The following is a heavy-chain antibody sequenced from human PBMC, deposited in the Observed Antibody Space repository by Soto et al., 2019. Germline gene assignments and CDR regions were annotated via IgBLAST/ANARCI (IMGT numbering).Heavy chain of an antibody. J-gene: IGHJ4*02. CDR2: NHYSGST. CDR3: AIEWGNLAIDY. V-gene: IGHV4-61*01. D-gene: IGHD3-16*01. CDR1: GGSVSSTNYY. Sequence: SETLSLTCTVSGGSVSSTNYYWTWIRQPPGKGLEWIGYNHYSGSTNYNPSLQSRVTISVDTSKNHFSLELTSVTAADTAVYYCAIEWGNLAIDYWGQGALVTVYS.